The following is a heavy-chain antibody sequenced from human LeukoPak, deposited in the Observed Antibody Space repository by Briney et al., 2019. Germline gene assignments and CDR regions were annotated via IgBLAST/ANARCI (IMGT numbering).Heavy chain of an antibody. J-gene: IGHJ4*02. V-gene: IGHV4-39*01. CDR1: GGSISSSSYY. Sequence: SETLSLTCTVSGGSISSSSYYWGWIRQPPGKGLEWIGSIYYSGSTYYNPSLKSRVTISVDTSKNQFSLKLSSVTAADTAVYYCARTSGSGSYYRPYYFDYWGQGTLVTVSS. D-gene: IGHD3-10*01. CDR3: ARTSGSGSYYRPYYFDY. CDR2: IYYSGST.